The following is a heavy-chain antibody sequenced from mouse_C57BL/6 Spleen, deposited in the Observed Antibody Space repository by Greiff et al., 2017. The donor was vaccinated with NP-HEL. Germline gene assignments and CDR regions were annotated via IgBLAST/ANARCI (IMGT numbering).Heavy chain of an antibody. D-gene: IGHD3-3*01. V-gene: IGHV2-6*01. CDR2: IWGVGST. CDR1: GFSLTSYG. Sequence: VQGVESGPGLVAPSQSLSITCTVSGFSLTSYGVDWVRQSPGKGLEWLGVIWGVGSTNYNSALKSRLSISKDNSKSQVFLKMNRLQTDDTAMYYCARGGDHYAMDYWGQGTSVTVSS. CDR3: ARGGDHYAMDY. J-gene: IGHJ4*01.